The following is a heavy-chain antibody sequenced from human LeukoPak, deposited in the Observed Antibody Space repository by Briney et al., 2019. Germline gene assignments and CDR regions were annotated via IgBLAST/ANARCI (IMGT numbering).Heavy chain of an antibody. Sequence: SETLSLTCTVSGGSISSGGYYWSWIRQPPGKGLEWIGYIYHSGSTYYNPSLKSRVTISLDTSKNQFSLQLTSVTAADTAVYYCARGMASMVRGVIILWFDPWGQGTLITVSS. CDR3: ARGMASMVRGVIILWFDP. D-gene: IGHD3-10*01. J-gene: IGHJ5*02. CDR2: IYHSGST. CDR1: GGSISSGGYY. V-gene: IGHV4-61*08.